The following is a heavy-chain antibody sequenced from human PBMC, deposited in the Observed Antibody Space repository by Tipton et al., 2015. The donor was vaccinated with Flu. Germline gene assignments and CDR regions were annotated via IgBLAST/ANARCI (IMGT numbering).Heavy chain of an antibody. CDR3: ARWGQGWGYFDS. V-gene: IGHV4-34*01. D-gene: IGHD3-16*01. CDR2: INQSGST. J-gene: IGHJ4*01. CDR1: GGSFSDYY. Sequence: LRLSCAVYGGSFSDYYWSWIRQPPGKGLEWIGEINQSGSTNYNPSLKSRVTISVDTSKNQFSLKLSSVTAADTAVFYCARWGQGWGYFDSWGHGRLVIVSS.